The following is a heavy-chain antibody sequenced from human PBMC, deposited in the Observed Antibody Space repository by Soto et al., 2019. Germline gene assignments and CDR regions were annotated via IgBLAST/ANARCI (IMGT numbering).Heavy chain of an antibody. V-gene: IGHV3-23*01. D-gene: IGHD1-7*01. CDR2: SSATGAGT. Sequence: GGSLRLSCAASGFTFSSYGMTWVRQAPGKGLEWVSFSSATGAGTYYADSVKGRFTISRDNSKNTLYLQMTSLRADETAVYYCEKHSRAAGNYGFYSDFWGQGALVTVSS. J-gene: IGHJ4*02. CDR1: GFTFSSYG. CDR3: EKHSRAAGNYGFYSDF.